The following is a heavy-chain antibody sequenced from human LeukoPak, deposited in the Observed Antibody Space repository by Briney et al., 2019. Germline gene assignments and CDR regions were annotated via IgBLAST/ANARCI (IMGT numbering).Heavy chain of an antibody. J-gene: IGHJ4*02. CDR3: ANANRYCSSTSCLYFDY. CDR1: GFTFSSYA. D-gene: IGHD2-2*01. V-gene: IGHV3-23*01. Sequence: GGSLRLSCAASGFTFSSYAMSWVRQAPGKGLEWVSAISGSGGSTYYADSVKGRFTISRDNSKNTLYLQMNSQRAEDTAVYYCANANRYCSSTSCLYFDYWGQGTLVTVSS. CDR2: ISGSGGST.